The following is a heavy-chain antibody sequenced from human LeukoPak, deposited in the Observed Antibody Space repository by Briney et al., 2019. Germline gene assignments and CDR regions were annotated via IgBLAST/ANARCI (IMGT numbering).Heavy chain of an antibody. V-gene: IGHV1-2*02. CDR1: GYTFTGYY. D-gene: IGHD1-26*01. Sequence: ASVKVSCKASGYTFTGYYMHWVRQAPGQGLEWMGWINPNSGGTNYAQKFQGRVTMTRDTAISTAYMELSRLRSDDTAVYYCAREDSGSSDFDYWGQGTLVTVSS. CDR3: AREDSGSSDFDY. J-gene: IGHJ4*02. CDR2: INPNSGGT.